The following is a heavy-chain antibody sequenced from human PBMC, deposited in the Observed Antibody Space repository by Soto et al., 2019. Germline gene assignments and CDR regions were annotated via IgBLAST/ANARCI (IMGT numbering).Heavy chain of an antibody. Sequence: EVHLVESGGDLVQPGGSLRLSCVASGLTFSDHYMDWVRQTPGKGLEWVGRSRNKANSYSTEYAASVKDRFFISRDDSKDAVYLQMNSLKTEDTAVYYCASPGGGYSYHSWGQGTLVSVSS. CDR3: ASPGGGYSYHS. CDR2: SRNKANSYST. V-gene: IGHV3-72*01. D-gene: IGHD5-18*01. CDR1: GLTFSDHY. J-gene: IGHJ4*02.